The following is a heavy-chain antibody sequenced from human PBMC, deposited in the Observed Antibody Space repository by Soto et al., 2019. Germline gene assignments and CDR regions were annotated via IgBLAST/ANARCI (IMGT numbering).Heavy chain of an antibody. CDR3: ARFEVVVTPTGYSYYGMDV. CDR2: ISAYNGNT. CDR1: GYTFTSYG. J-gene: IGHJ6*02. D-gene: IGHD2-15*01. V-gene: IGHV1-18*01. Sequence: ASVKVSCKASGYTFTSYGISWVRQAPGQGLEWMGWISAYNGNTNYAQKLQGRVTMTTDTSTSTAYMELRSLRSDDTAVYYCARFEVVVTPTGYSYYGMDVWGQGTTVTVSS.